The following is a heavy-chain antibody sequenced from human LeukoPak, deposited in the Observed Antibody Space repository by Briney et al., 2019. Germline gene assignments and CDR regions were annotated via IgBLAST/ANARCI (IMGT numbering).Heavy chain of an antibody. CDR3: ARGVYDFWSGYYPSEAFDI. CDR2: IYYSGST. Sequence: SETLSLTCTVSGGSISSSSYYWGWIRQPPGKGLEWIGYIYYSGSTNYNPSLKSRVTISVDTSKNQFSLKLSSVTAADTAVYYCARGVYDFWSGYYPSEAFDIWGQGTMVTVSS. V-gene: IGHV4-61*05. CDR1: GGSISSSSYY. D-gene: IGHD3-3*01. J-gene: IGHJ3*02.